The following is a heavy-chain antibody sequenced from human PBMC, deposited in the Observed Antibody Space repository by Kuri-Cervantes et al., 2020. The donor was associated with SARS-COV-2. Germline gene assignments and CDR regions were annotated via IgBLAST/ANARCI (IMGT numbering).Heavy chain of an antibody. D-gene: IGHD3-16*01. CDR2: IGGSGVRT. Sequence: GESLKISCRASGFTFSSYAMNWVRQAPGKGLEWVSVIGGSGVRTNYADSVKGRFTISRDNSKNTLYLQMNSLRAEDTAVYYCEKVGGHREYFQNSGQGTLVTVSS. J-gene: IGHJ1*01. CDR3: EKVGGHREYFQN. V-gene: IGHV3-23*01. CDR1: GFTFSSYA.